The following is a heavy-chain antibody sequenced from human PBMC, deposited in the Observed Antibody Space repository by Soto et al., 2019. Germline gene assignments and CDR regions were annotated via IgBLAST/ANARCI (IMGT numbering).Heavy chain of an antibody. V-gene: IGHV4-59*01. CDR2: IYYSGST. D-gene: IGHD3-9*01. CDR3: ARDNYDILTVYRMDGMDV. CDR1: VGSISSYY. J-gene: IGHJ6*02. Sequence: PSETLALTCTVSVGSISSYYWSWIRQPPGKGLEWIGYIYYSGSTNYNPSLKSRVTISVDTSKNQFSLKLSSVTAADTAVYYCARDNYDILTVYRMDGMDVWCLGITVT.